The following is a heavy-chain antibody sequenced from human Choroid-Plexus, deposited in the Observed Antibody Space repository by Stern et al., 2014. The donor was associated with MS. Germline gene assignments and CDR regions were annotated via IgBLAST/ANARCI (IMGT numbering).Heavy chain of an antibody. D-gene: IGHD2/OR15-2a*01. J-gene: IGHJ5*02. CDR2: VSDDGSNK. V-gene: IGHV3-30*18. CDR1: GFTFGSCA. CDR3: AKDRQYLTYFFDH. Sequence: VQLVESGGGVVQPGRPLRLSCVVSGFTFGSCAMHWVRQAPGKGLAWVAGVSDDGSNKYYADSVKGRFTISRDNSQNTLYMQMSSLRPEDTAVYYCAKDRQYLTYFFDHWGQGSLVTVSS.